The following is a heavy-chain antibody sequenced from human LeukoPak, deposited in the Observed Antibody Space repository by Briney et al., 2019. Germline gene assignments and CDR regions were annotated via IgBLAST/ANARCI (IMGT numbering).Heavy chain of an antibody. CDR1: GFTFSSYW. Sequence: PGGSLRLSCAASGFTFSSYWMHWVRQAPGKGLVWVSRIKSDGSSIYADSVKGRLTISRDNSKNTLYLKINSLRAEDTAVYYCAKDTKWLLPDYFDYWGQGTLVTVSS. V-gene: IGHV3-74*01. J-gene: IGHJ4*02. CDR2: IKSDGSS. D-gene: IGHD3-22*01. CDR3: AKDTKWLLPDYFDY.